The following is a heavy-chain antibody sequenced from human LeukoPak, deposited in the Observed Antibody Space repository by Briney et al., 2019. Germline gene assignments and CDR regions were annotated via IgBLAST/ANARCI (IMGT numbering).Heavy chain of an antibody. J-gene: IGHJ4*02. D-gene: IGHD3-10*01. CDR3: VRDSGTTVRGIIGF. Sequence: PSETLSLTCTVSGYSISSGYYWGWIRQPPGKGLGWIGTLFNSGSTYYNPSLKSRVTILGDTSKNQFSLKVNSVTAADTAVYYCVRDSGTTVRGIIGFWGQGTLVTVSS. CDR1: GYSISSGYY. CDR2: LFNSGST. V-gene: IGHV4-38-2*02.